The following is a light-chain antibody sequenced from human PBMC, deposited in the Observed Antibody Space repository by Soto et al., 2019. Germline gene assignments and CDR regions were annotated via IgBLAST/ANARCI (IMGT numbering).Light chain of an antibody. CDR1: QSVSSNF. CDR3: QQSGGSPRT. Sequence: EIVLTQSPGSLSLSPGERATPSCRTCQSVSSNFLAWYQQKHGQAPRLLISGASSRATGIPDRLSGSGSGSDFTLSISRLEPEDFVVIYCQQSGGSPRTFGQGTKVDIK. J-gene: IGKJ1*01. V-gene: IGKV3-20*01. CDR2: GAS.